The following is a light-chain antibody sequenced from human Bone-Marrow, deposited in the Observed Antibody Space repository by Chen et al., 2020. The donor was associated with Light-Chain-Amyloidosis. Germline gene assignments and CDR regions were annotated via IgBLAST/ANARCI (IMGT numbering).Light chain of an antibody. CDR2: GSS. Sequence: EIVLPLSPGTLSLSPGEGANLSCRASQTISSNYLTRYQQKFGQAPSLLIYGSSSRATGLPDRFTGSGSGTDFTLTIHRLEPEDFAMYYCQQYGTSPLTFGGGTKVEIK. V-gene: IGKV3-20*01. CDR1: QTISSNY. J-gene: IGKJ4*01. CDR3: QQYGTSPLT.